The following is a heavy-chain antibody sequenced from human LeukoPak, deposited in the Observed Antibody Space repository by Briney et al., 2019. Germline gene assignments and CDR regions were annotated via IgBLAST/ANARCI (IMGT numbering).Heavy chain of an antibody. CDR3: TRDGEGVLGFDY. J-gene: IGHJ4*02. D-gene: IGHD2-8*02. Sequence: GGSLRLSCAASGFTFSSYSMNWVHQAPGKGLEWVSSISSSSSYIYYADSVKGRFTISRDNAKNSLYLQMNSLRAEDTAVYYCTRDGEGVLGFDYWGQGTLVTVSS. CDR1: GFTFSSYS. CDR2: ISSSSSYI. V-gene: IGHV3-21*01.